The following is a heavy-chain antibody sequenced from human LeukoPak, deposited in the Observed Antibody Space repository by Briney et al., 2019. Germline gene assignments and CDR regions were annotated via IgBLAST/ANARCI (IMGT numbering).Heavy chain of an antibody. D-gene: IGHD6-19*01. V-gene: IGHV4-34*01. CDR2: INQSGST. Sequence: SETLSLTCAVYGASFSGYYWNWLRQSPGKGLEWIGEINQSGSTNYNPSLKSRVTISVDTSKKQFSLRLSSVSGADTAVYYCARGRGAVAGYFDHWGQGTLVTVSS. CDR1: GASFSGYY. J-gene: IGHJ4*02. CDR3: ARGRGAVAGYFDH.